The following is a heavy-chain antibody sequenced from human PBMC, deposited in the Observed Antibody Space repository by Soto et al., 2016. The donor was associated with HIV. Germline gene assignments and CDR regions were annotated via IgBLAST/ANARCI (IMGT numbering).Heavy chain of an antibody. Sequence: EVQLVESGGGLVQPGGSLRLSCAASGFTVSSNYMSWVRQAPGKGLEWVSVIYSGGNTYYADSVKGRFTISRDNSKNTLYLQMNSLRAEDTAVYYCAREGGSGSYYNFYYYYYGMDVWGQGTTVTVSS. V-gene: IGHV3-66*01. CDR3: AREGGSGSYYNFYYYYYGMDV. CDR2: IYSGGNT. J-gene: IGHJ6*02. D-gene: IGHD3-10*01. CDR1: GFTVSSNY.